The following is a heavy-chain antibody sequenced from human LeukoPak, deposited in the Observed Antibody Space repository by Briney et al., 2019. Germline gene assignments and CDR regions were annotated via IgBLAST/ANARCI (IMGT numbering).Heavy chain of an antibody. V-gene: IGHV3-21*04. CDR2: ISSSSSYI. Sequence: GGSLRLSCAASGFTFSSYSMNWVRQAPGKGLEWVSSISSSSSYIYYADSVKGRFTISRDNAKNSLYLQMNSLRAEDTAVYYCARRPDYYYGMDVWGQGTTVTVSS. CDR1: GFTFSSYS. CDR3: ARRPDYYYGMDV. J-gene: IGHJ6*02.